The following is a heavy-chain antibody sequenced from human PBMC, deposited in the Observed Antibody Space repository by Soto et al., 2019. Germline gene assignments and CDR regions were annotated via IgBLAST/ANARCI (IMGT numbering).Heavy chain of an antibody. J-gene: IGHJ4*02. Sequence: QITLKESGPTRVRPTQTLALTCTFSGFSLTTSGVGVGWIRKTPGKALEWLAVIYWDDDKRYSPSLKSRLTITKDTCKNQVVLTMADMDPVDTATYFCAHRGYMYGNWDHGYFDYWGQGTLVTVSS. D-gene: IGHD5-18*01. CDR2: IYWDDDK. CDR1: GFSLTTSGVG. CDR3: AHRGYMYGNWDHGYFDY. V-gene: IGHV2-5*02.